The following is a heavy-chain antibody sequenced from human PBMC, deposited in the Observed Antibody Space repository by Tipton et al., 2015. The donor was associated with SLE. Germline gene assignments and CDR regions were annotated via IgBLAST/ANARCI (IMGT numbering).Heavy chain of an antibody. CDR1: GFTFSSYA. CDR3: ARATMIRAFDI. CDR2: IYSGGST. D-gene: IGHD3-22*01. J-gene: IGHJ3*02. Sequence: GSLRLSCAASGFTFSSYAMHWVRQAPGKGLEWVAVIYSGGSTYYADSVKGRFTISRDNSKNTLYLQMNSLRAEDTAVYYCARATMIRAFDIWGQGTMVTVSS. V-gene: IGHV3-NL1*01.